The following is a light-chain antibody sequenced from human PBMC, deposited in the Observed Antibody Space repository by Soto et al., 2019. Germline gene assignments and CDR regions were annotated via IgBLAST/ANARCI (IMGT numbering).Light chain of an antibody. V-gene: IGKV1-9*01. CDR1: QGISSY. CDR3: QQLKIYPFT. Sequence: DIPLTQSPSFLSPSVGDRVTITCRASQGISSYLAWYQQKPGKAPKLLIYAASTLQTGVPSRFTVSGSGTEFTLTISDLQPEDCATYYCQQLKIYPFTCGQGTKLEIK. CDR2: AAS. J-gene: IGKJ2*01.